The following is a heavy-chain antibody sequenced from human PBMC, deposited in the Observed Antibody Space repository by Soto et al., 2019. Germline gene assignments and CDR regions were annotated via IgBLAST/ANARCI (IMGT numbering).Heavy chain of an antibody. CDR1: GFTFDDYG. CDR3: AREVTGYYGSGSSY. D-gene: IGHD3-10*01. V-gene: IGHV3-20*01. J-gene: IGHJ4*02. Sequence: PGGSLRLSCAASGFTFDDYGMSWVRQAPGKGLEWVSGINWNGGSTGYADSVKGRFTISRDNAKNSLYLQMNSLRAEDTALYHCAREVTGYYGSGSSYWGQGTLVTVSS. CDR2: INWNGGST.